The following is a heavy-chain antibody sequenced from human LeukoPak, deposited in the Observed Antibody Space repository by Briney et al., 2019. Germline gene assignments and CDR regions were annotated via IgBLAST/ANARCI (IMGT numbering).Heavy chain of an antibody. CDR1: GFTFSSYS. Sequence: PGGSLRLSCAASGFTFSSYSMNWVRQAPGKGLEWVSSISSSSSYIYYADSVKGRFTISRDNAKNSLYLQMNSLRAEDTAVYYCARAGPTYCTNGVCYLDYWGQGTLVTVSS. CDR2: ISSSSSYI. D-gene: IGHD2-8*01. J-gene: IGHJ4*02. CDR3: ARAGPTYCTNGVCYLDY. V-gene: IGHV3-21*01.